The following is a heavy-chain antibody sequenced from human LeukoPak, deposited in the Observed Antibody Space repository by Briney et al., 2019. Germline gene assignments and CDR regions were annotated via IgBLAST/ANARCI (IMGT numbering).Heavy chain of an antibody. V-gene: IGHV1-2*06. Sequence: ASVKVSCKASGYTFTDYYVHWVRQAPGQGLEWMGRINAKSGDTNAAQRFQGRVTMTRVTSITTAYLELSRLRTDDTAVYYCARDELYNGYYSVKYHYNGMDVWGQGTTVTVSS. CDR1: GYTFTDYY. J-gene: IGHJ6*02. CDR3: ARDELYNGYYSVKYHYNGMDV. D-gene: IGHD3-3*01. CDR2: INAKSGDT.